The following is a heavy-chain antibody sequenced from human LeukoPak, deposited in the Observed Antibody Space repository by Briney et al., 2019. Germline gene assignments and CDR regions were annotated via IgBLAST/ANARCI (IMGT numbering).Heavy chain of an antibody. CDR2: INQDGRQI. D-gene: IGHD3-16*01. V-gene: IGHV3-7*01. CDR1: GFTFSSYW. Sequence: AGGSLRLSCAASGFTFSSYWMSWVRQAPGKGLESVANINQDGRQIYYVDSVKGRFTISRDNAKNSLYLQMNSLRVEDTAAYYCARSLWPEDYWGQGTLVTVSS. J-gene: IGHJ4*02. CDR3: ARSLWPEDY.